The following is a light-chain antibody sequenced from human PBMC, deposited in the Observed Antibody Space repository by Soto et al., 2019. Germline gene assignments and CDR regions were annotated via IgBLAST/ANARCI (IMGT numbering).Light chain of an antibody. J-gene: IGKJ4*01. CDR2: RAS. CDR3: QQYGSSPLT. V-gene: IGKV3-20*01. CDR1: QRVSSVY. Sequence: EIVLTQSPGTLSLSPGERATLSCRASQRVSSVYLAWYQQKPGQTPKVLIYRASSRATGIPDRFSGSGSGTDFTLTISRLEPEDFAVYYCQQYGSSPLTFGGGTKVEIK.